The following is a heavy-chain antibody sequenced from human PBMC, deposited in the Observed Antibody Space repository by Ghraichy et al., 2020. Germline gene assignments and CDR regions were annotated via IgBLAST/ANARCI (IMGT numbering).Heavy chain of an antibody. D-gene: IGHD3-9*01. CDR1: GFTSSSYD. CDR3: ARAESDRDYDILTGYYIGGGEGWYFDL. V-gene: IGHV3-13*04. CDR2: IGTAGDT. Sequence: GESLRLSCAASGFTSSSYDMHWVRQATGKGLEWVSAIGTAGDTYYPGSVKGRFTISRENAKNSLYLQMNSLRAGDTAVYYCARAESDRDYDILTGYYIGGGEGWYFDLWGRGTLVTVSS. J-gene: IGHJ2*01.